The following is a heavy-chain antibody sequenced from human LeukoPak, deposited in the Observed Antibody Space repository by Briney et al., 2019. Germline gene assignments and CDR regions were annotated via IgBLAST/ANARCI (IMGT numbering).Heavy chain of an antibody. CDR1: GYTFTGYY. CDR2: INPNSGST. Sequence: ASVKVSCKASGYTFTGYYTHWVRQAPGQGLEWMGWINPNSGSTNYAQKFQGRVTMTRDTSISTAYMELSRLRSDDTAVYYCARGGFWSGYYKGSYYYYGMDVWGQGTTVTVSS. V-gene: IGHV1-2*02. D-gene: IGHD3-3*01. J-gene: IGHJ6*02. CDR3: ARGGFWSGYYKGSYYYYGMDV.